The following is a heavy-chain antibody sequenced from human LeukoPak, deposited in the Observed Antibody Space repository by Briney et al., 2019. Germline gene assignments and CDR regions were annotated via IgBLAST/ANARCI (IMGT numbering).Heavy chain of an antibody. CDR1: GFTVSSNY. CDR2: IYSGGST. CDR3: ARWAARVDY. V-gene: IGHV3-53*01. J-gene: IGHJ4*02. Sequence: GGSLRLSCAASGFTVSSNYMSWVRQAPRKGLVWVSVIYSGGSTYYADSVKGRFTISRDNSKNTLYLQMNSQRAEDTAVCYCARWAARVDYWGEGTLVTVS.